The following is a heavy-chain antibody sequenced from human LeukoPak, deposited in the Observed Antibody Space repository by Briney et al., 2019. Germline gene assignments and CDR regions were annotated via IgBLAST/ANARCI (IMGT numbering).Heavy chain of an antibody. CDR2: IYYSGST. CDR1: GGSISSYY. V-gene: IGHV4-59*01. D-gene: IGHD3-10*01. CDR3: ARTRSGSYWD. J-gene: IGHJ4*02. Sequence: SETLSLTCTVSGGSISSYYWSRIRQPPGKGLEWIGYIYYSGSTNYNPALKSRITISVDTSKNQFSLKLSSVTAADTAVYYCARTRSGSYWDWGQGTLVTVSS.